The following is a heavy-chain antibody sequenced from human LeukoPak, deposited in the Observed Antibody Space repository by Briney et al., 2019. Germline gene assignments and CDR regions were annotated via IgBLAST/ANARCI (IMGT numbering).Heavy chain of an antibody. Sequence: SETLSLTCTVSGGSISSYYWSWIRQPPGKGLEWIGYIYYSGSTNDNPSLKSRVTISVDTSKNQFSLKLSSVTAADTAVYYCASGALRGWLPRYCSGGSCYALGYWGQGTLVTVSS. CDR1: GGSISSYY. D-gene: IGHD2-15*01. CDR3: ASGALRGWLPRYCSGGSCYALGY. CDR2: IYYSGST. J-gene: IGHJ4*02. V-gene: IGHV4-59*01.